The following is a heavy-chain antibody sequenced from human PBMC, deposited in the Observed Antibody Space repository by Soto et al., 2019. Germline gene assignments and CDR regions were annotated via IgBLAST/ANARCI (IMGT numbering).Heavy chain of an antibody. CDR3: ARRKYSSSGFDY. J-gene: IGHJ4*02. CDR1: GGSISSSSYY. CDR2: IYYSGST. Sequence: SETLSLTCTVSGGSISSSSYYWGWIRQPPGKGLEWIGSIYYSGSTYYNPSLRSRVTISVDTSKNQFSLKLSSVTAADTAVYYCARRKYSSSGFDYWGQGTLVTVSS. V-gene: IGHV4-39*01. D-gene: IGHD6-6*01.